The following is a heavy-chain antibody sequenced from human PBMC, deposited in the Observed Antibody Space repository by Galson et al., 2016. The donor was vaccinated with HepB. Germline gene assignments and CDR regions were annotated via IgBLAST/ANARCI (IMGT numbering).Heavy chain of an antibody. CDR3: ARAVDYGDTDALDI. V-gene: IGHV1-46*01. CDR1: GYTLSSLY. D-gene: IGHD4-17*01. J-gene: IGHJ3*02. Sequence: SVKVSCKASGYTLSSLYMHWVRQAPGQGLEWMGRIDPSGGYTVYAQKFQGRVTMTRDTSTSTVYMELSRLRNDDTAVYHFARAVDYGDTDALDIWGQGTKVTVSS. CDR2: IDPSGGYT.